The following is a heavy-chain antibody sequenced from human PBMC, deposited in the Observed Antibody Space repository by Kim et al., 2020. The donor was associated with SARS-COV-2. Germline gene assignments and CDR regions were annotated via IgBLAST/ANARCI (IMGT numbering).Heavy chain of an antibody. Sequence: KFQGRVTITADESTSTAYMELRSLRSEDTAVYYCARDLGDSGSYYYYFDYWGQGTLVTVSS. V-gene: IGHV1-69*01. CDR3: ARDLGDSGSYYYYFDY. D-gene: IGHD1-26*01. J-gene: IGHJ4*02.